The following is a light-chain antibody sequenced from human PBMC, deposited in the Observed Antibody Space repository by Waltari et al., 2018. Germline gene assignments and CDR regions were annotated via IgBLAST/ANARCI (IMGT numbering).Light chain of an antibody. V-gene: IGLV10-54*04. CDR2: RNN. J-gene: IGLJ1*01. CDR1: SNNVGNQG. CDR3: SAWDSDLSGYV. Sequence: QAGLTQPPSVSKGLRQTATLTCTGNSNNVGNQGAAWLQQHQGQPPKLLSYRNNNRPSRISDRFSASRSGNTASLTITGLQPEDEADYYCSAWDSDLSGYVFGTGTKVTVL.